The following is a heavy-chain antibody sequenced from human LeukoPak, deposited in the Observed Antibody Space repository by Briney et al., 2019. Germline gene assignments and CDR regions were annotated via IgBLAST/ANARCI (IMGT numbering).Heavy chain of an antibody. CDR3: ATVPGRYFDWLLYDY. J-gene: IGHJ4*02. D-gene: IGHD3-9*01. Sequence: RASVKVSCKASGYTFTSYYMHWVRQAPGQGLEWMGIINPSGGSTSYAQKFQGRVTMTEDTSTDTAYMELSSLRSEDTAVYYCATVPGRYFDWLLYDYWGQGTLVTVSS. CDR1: GYTFTSYY. CDR2: INPSGGST. V-gene: IGHV1-46*01.